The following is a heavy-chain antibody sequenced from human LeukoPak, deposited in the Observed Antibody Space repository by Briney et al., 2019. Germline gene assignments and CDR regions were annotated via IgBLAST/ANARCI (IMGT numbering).Heavy chain of an antibody. D-gene: IGHD3-10*01. CDR1: GGTFSSYA. CDR2: IIPIFGTA. V-gene: IGHV1-69*13. Sequence: SVKVSCKASGGTFSSYAISWVRQAPGQGLEWMGGIIPIFGTANYAQKFQGRVTITADESTSTAYVELSSLRSEDTAVYYCAREGPGIRVTPYYYGMDVWGQGTAVTVSS. J-gene: IGHJ6*02. CDR3: AREGPGIRVTPYYYGMDV.